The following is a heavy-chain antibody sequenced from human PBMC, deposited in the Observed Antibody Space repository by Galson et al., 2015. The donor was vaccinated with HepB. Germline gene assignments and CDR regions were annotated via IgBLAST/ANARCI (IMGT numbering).Heavy chain of an antibody. V-gene: IGHV1-18*01. D-gene: IGHD4-11*01. CDR3: ARDWPTVTTSYYYYYMDV. CDR2: ISAYNGNT. Sequence: SVKVSCKASGYTFTSYGISWVRQAPGQGLEWMGWISAYNGNTNYAQKLQGRVTMTTDTSTSTAYMELRSLRSDDTAVYYCARDWPTVTTSYYYYYMDVRGKGTTVTVSS. J-gene: IGHJ6*03. CDR1: GYTFTSYG.